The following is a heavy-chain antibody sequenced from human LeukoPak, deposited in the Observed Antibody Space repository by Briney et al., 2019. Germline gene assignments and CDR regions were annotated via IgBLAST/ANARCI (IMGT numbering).Heavy chain of an antibody. D-gene: IGHD1-26*01. V-gene: IGHV3-13*04. CDR3: ARGADAAYDY. J-gene: IGHJ4*02. CDR2: IGFAGDT. Sequence: GGSLRLSCAASGFTFSNYDMHWVRQTIGKSLEWVSIIGFAGDTYYPGSVRGRFTISRENAKNSLYLQMNSLRVEDTALYFCARGADAAYDYWGQGTLVTVSS. CDR1: GFTFSNYD.